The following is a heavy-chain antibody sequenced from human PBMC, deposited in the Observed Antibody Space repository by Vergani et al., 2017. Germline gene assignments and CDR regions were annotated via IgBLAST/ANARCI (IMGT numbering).Heavy chain of an antibody. CDR1: GGSISSYY. D-gene: IGHD3-22*01. J-gene: IGHJ4*02. CDR2: IYTSGST. Sequence: QVQLQESGPGLVKPSETLSLTCTVSGGSISSYYWSWIRQPAGKGLEWIGRIYTSGSTNYNPSLKSRVTMSVDTSKNQFSLKLSSVTAADTAVYYCARESGGYYYDSSGYYYCFDYWGQGTLVTVSS. V-gene: IGHV4-4*07. CDR3: ARESGGYYYDSSGYYYCFDY.